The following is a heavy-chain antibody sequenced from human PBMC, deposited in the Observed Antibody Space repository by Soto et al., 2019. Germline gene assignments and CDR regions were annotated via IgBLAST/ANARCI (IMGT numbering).Heavy chain of an antibody. J-gene: IGHJ6*02. CDR1: GGSISSYY. Sequence: SETLSLTCTVSGGSISSYYWTWIRQPPGKGLEWIGYIYYSGSTNYNPSLKSRVTISVDTSKTQFSLKLSSVTAADTAVYYCARDRGSNSSSWWGYYYYGMDVWGQGTTVTVSS. D-gene: IGHD6-13*01. V-gene: IGHV4-59*01. CDR3: ARDRGSNSSSWWGYYYYGMDV. CDR2: IYYSGST.